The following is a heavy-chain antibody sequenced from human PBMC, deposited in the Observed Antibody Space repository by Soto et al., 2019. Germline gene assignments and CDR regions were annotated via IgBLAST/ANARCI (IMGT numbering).Heavy chain of an antibody. CDR1: GGSISNYY. Sequence: SETLSLTCTVSGGSISNYYWMWIRQPPGKGLEWIGYISYRGSTYYNPSLKSRVTISVDTSKNQFSLKLSSVTAADTAVYYCARAAAKGCCAFDIWGQGTMVTVS. V-gene: IGHV4-59*12. J-gene: IGHJ3*02. CDR2: ISYRGST. CDR3: ARAAAKGCCAFDI.